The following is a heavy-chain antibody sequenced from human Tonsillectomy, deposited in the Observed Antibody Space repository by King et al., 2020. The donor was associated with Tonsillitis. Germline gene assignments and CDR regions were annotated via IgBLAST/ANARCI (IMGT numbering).Heavy chain of an antibody. V-gene: IGHV3-7*01. CDR1: EFTFSEYW. CDR2: IKGDGSVK. J-gene: IGHJ3*01. Sequence: VQLVESGGGLVQPGGSLRLSCVASEFTFSEYWMTWIRQAPGEGLEWVANIKGDGSVKYYVDSVEGRFTNSRDTADSSLFLRMNSLRAEDTAMHYCVRDRNYHDRRVYYDVLDVWGPGTMVTVSS. D-gene: IGHD3-22*01. CDR3: VRDRNYHDRRVYYDVLDV.